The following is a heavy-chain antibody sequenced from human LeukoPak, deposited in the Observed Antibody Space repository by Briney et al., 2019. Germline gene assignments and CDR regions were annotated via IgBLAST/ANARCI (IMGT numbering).Heavy chain of an antibody. D-gene: IGHD5-12*01. V-gene: IGHV4-34*01. Sequence: SETLSLTCAVYGGSFSGYYWSWIRQPPGKGLEWIGEINHSGSTNYNPSLKSRVTISVDTSKNQFSLKLSSVTAADTVVYYCARGRGWLRHNWFDPWGQGTLVTVSS. CDR2: INHSGST. CDR1: GGSFSGYY. CDR3: ARGRGWLRHNWFDP. J-gene: IGHJ5*02.